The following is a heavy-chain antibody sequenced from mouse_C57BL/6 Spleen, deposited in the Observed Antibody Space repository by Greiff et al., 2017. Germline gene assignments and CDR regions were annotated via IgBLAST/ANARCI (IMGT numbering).Heavy chain of an antibody. Sequence: EVQLQQSGPELVKPGASVKIPCKASGYTFTDYNMDWVKQSHGKSLEWIGDINPNNGGTIYNQKFKGKATLTVDRSSSTAYMELRSLTSEDTAVYYCARSAQATRTWFAYWGQGTLVTVSA. CDR3: ARSAQATRTWFAY. CDR2: INPNNGGT. CDR1: GYTFTDYN. V-gene: IGHV1-18*01. D-gene: IGHD3-2*02. J-gene: IGHJ3*01.